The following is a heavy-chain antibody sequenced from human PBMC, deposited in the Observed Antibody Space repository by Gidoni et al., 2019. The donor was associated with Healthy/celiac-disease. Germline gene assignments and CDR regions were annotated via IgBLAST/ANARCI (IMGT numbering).Heavy chain of an antibody. CDR2: ISYDGSNK. D-gene: IGHD5-12*01. J-gene: IGHJ4*02. CDR1: GFTFRSYG. V-gene: IGHV3-30*18. CDR3: AKDPAEYSGYDSGDY. Sequence: QVQLVESGGGVVQPGRSLRLSCEASGFTFRSYGMHWVRQAPGKGLEWVAVISYDGSNKYYADSVKGRFTISRDNSKNTLYLQMNSLRAEDTAVYYCAKDPAEYSGYDSGDYWGQGTLVTVSS.